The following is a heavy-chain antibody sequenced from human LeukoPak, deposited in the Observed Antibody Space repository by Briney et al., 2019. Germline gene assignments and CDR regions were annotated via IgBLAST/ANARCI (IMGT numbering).Heavy chain of an antibody. CDR1: GSPLGNAW. CDR2: IKGKTDGGTT. D-gene: IGHD3-22*01. CDR3: TTLYYYDSSGLPDFDY. J-gene: IGHJ4*02. Sequence: AGGSLRLSWAPSGSPLGNAWVGWVRQAPGKGREWVGRIKGKTDGGTTDYADPVKGRFNISRDDTKNTLYLQMNSLKTEDTAVYYCTTLYYYDSSGLPDFDYWGQGTLVTVSS. V-gene: IGHV3-15*01.